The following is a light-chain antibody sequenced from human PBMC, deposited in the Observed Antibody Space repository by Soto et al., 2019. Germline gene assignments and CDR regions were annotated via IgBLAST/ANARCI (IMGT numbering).Light chain of an antibody. CDR2: DAS. J-gene: IGKJ4*01. V-gene: IGKV3-11*01. CDR3: QQRNKWPPVT. CDR1: QSVPNY. Sequence: EIFLTQSPDTLSLSPGERATLTCRASQSVPNYIAWYQHKPGQAPRLLIYDASNRATGVPTRFSGSGSGTDITLTISSLEPEDFAVYYCQQRNKWPPVTFGGGTKVDIK.